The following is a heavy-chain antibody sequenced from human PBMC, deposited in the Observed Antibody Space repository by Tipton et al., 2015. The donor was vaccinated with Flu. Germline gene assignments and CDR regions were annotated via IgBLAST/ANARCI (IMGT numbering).Heavy chain of an antibody. CDR3: ARGSGEINIYLDS. J-gene: IGHJ4*02. CDR2: INQSGST. D-gene: IGHD6-19*01. Sequence: TLSLTCVVSGGFVSSYYWNWIRRPPGKGLEWIGEINQSGSTNSNPSLKSRAAISVDTSKNQFSLKLSSLTAADTAVHYCARGSGEINIYLDSWGQGTVVTVSS. V-gene: IGHV4-34*01. CDR1: GGFVSSYY.